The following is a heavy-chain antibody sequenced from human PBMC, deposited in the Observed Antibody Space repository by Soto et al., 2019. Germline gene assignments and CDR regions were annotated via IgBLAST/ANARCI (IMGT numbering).Heavy chain of an antibody. J-gene: IGHJ3*02. CDR3: AKSLFGGPDI. CDR1: RFTFSTYA. Sequence: PGGSLRLSCAASRFTFSTYAMSWVRQAPGKGLEWVSGISGGGGDTSYADSVRGRFTCSRDNSKNTLYLQMNSLRAEGTALYYCAKSLFGGPDIWGQGTMVTVSS. D-gene: IGHD2-15*01. V-gene: IGHV3-23*01. CDR2: ISGGGGDT.